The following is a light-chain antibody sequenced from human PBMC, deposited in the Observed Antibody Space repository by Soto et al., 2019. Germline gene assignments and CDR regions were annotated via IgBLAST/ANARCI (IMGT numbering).Light chain of an antibody. CDR1: SSDIGSYDL. CDR2: EIS. J-gene: IGLJ2*01. Sequence: QSALTQPASVSGSPGQSITISCTEASSDIGSYDLVSWYQQHPGKAPKLIIYEISKRPSGVSNRFSGSKSGNTASLTISGLQAEDEANYYCCSYAGSSSMFFGGGTKLTVL. V-gene: IGLV2-23*02. CDR3: CSYAGSSSMF.